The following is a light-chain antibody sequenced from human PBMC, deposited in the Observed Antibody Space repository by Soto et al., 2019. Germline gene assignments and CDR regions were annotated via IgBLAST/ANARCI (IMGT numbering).Light chain of an antibody. CDR1: SSNIGTNT. J-gene: IGLJ2*01. V-gene: IGLV1-44*01. CDR3: AEWDVSLVV. CDR2: SDN. Sequence: QSVLTQPPSASGTPGQRVTIFCSGSSSNIGTNTVIWYQQLPGAAPKLLIYSDNQRPSGVPDRFSGSKSGTSASLAISGLQSEEEDDYYCAEWDVSLVVFGGGTKLTVL.